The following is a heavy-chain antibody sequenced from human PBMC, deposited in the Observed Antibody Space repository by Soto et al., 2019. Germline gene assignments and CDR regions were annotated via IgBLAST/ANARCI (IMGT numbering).Heavy chain of an antibody. D-gene: IGHD1-7*01. V-gene: IGHV6-1*01. J-gene: IGHJ6*03. CDR2: TYYRSRWYN. Sequence: PSQTLSLTCVISGDRVSRNSAAWKWIRQSPSRGLEWLGRTYYRSRWYNDYAVSVRSRITVNADTSKNQFSLHLNSVTPEDTAVYYWFGTCSLQWFYMYVCDKGTSVTVSS. CDR1: GDRVSRNSAA. CDR3: FGTCSLQWFYMYV.